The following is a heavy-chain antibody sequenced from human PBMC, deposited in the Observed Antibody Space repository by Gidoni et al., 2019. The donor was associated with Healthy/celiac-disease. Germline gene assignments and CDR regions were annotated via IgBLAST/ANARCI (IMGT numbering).Heavy chain of an antibody. CDR3: ARELVPGGWYNHYYYGIDV. D-gene: IGHD6-19*01. Sequence: QVQLVESGGGVVQPGRSLRLSGAASGFTFSSYAMPWVRQAPGKGLEWVAVISYDGSNKYYADSVKGLFTISRDNSKNTLYLQMNSLRAEDTAVYYCARELVPGGWYNHYYYGIDVWGQGTTVTVSS. CDR2: ISYDGSNK. V-gene: IGHV3-30*16. J-gene: IGHJ6*02. CDR1: GFTFSSYA.